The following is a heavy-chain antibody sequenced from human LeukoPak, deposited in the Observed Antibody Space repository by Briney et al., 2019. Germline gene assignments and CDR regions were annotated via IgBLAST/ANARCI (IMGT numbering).Heavy chain of an antibody. CDR1: GGSISSNY. CDR2: ISHSGNT. V-gene: IGHV4-59*01. CDR3: VRGYCDSRGYSSPFDY. Sequence: SETLSLTCTVSGGSISSNYWNWIRQPPGKGLEWIGYISHSGNTNSNSSFSSRVTISLDTSRTHFSLQLNSVTAADTAVYYCVRGYCDSRGYSSPFDYWGQGTLVTVSS. J-gene: IGHJ4*02. D-gene: IGHD3-22*01.